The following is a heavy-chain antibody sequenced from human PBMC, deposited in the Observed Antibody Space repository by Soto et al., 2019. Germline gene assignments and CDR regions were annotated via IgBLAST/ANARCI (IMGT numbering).Heavy chain of an antibody. CDR2: ISYDGSNK. D-gene: IGHD3-16*02. CDR1: GFTFSSYG. J-gene: IGHJ4*02. CDR3: AKSFHTYYFDY. V-gene: IGHV3-30*18. Sequence: LRLSCAASGFTFSSYGMHWVRQAPGKGLEWVAVISYDGSNKYYADSVKGRFTISRDNSKNTLYLQMNSLRAEDTAVYYCAKSFHTYYFDYWGQGTLVTVSS.